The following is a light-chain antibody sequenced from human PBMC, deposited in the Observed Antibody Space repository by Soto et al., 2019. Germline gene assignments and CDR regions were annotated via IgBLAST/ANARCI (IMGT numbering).Light chain of an antibody. CDR3: QHYNSYSEA. V-gene: IGKV1-5*03. Sequence: DIQITQSPSTLSGSVGDRVTITCRASQTISSWLAWYQQKPGKAPKLLIYKASTLKSGVPSRFSGSGSGTEFTLTISSLRPDDFATYYSQHYNSYSEAFGQGTNVDI. CDR1: QTISSW. CDR2: KAS. J-gene: IGKJ1*01.